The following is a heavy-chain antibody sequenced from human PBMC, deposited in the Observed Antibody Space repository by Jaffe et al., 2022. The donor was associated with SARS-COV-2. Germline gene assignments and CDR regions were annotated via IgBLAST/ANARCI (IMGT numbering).Heavy chain of an antibody. CDR3: ARDRQKWVLLLEH. J-gene: IGHJ5*02. V-gene: IGHV3-33*01. Sequence: QVQLVESGGGVVQPGRSLRLSCAASGFTFSDYGMHWVRQAPGKGLEWVAVIWYDGSNRYYADSVTGRFTISRDNFKNTLYLQINSLRAEDTGVYYCARDRQKWVLLLEHWGQGTLVTVSS. CDR2: IWYDGSNR. D-gene: IGHD5-12*01. CDR1: GFTFSDYG.